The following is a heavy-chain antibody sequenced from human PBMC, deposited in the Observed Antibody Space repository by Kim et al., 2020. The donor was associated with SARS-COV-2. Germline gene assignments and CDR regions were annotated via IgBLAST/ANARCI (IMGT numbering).Heavy chain of an antibody. CDR2: INAGNGNT. CDR3: ARGPIVAADPHFDY. Sequence: ASVKVSCKASGYTFTSYAMHWVRQAPGQRLEWMGWINAGNGNTKYSQKFQGRVTITRDTSASTAYMELSSLRSEDTAVYYCARGPIVAADPHFDYWGQGTLVTVSS. D-gene: IGHD2-21*01. J-gene: IGHJ4*02. CDR1: GYTFTSYA. V-gene: IGHV1-3*01.